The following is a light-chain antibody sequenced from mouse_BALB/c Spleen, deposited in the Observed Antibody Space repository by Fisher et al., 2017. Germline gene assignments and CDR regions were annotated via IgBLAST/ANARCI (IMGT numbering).Light chain of an antibody. CDR1: QGISNY. Sequence: MTQSPSSLSASLGDRVTISCSASQGISNYLNWYQQKPDGTVKLLIYYTSSLHSGVPSRFSGSGSGTDFSLNIHPMEEDDTAMYFCQQSKEVPYTFGGGTKLEIK. J-gene: IGKJ2*01. CDR3: QQSKEVPYT. CDR2: YTS. V-gene: IGKV10-94*01.